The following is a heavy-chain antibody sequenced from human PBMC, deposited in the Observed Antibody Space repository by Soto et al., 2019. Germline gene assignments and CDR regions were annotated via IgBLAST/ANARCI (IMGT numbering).Heavy chain of an antibody. D-gene: IGHD3-10*01. Sequence: PVGSLRLSCVDSLFTFSNYVMSWVRQAPGKGLEWVSTISETGRSTYYADSVKGRFTISRDNAKNTLYLEMSSLRAEDTAVYYCAKVDKYVSGSLGILHPWGEGTMVTVYS. J-gene: IGHJ5*02. V-gene: IGHV3-23*01. CDR3: AKVDKYVSGSLGILHP. CDR2: ISETGRST. CDR1: LFTFSNYV.